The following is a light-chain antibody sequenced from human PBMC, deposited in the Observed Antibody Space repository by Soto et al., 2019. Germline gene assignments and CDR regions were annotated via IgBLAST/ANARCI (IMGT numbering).Light chain of an antibody. Sequence: IVLTQSPGTLSLSPGERATLSCRASQCISSSYLAWYQQKPGQAPRLLIYDSSSRATGIPDRFSGSGSGTDFTLTISRLEPEDFAVYYCQQYDNSPQVFGGGTKVEIK. V-gene: IGKV3-20*01. CDR2: DSS. CDR3: QQYDNSPQV. CDR1: QCISSSY. J-gene: IGKJ4*01.